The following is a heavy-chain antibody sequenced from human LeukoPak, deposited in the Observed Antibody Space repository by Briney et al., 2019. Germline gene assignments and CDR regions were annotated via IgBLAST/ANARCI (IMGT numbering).Heavy chain of an antibody. CDR1: GGSISSGDYY. CDR3: ARALWFGELLYYYYGMDV. D-gene: IGHD3-10*01. CDR2: IYYSGST. J-gene: IGHJ6*02. V-gene: IGHV4-30-4*01. Sequence: PSETLSLTCTVSGGSISSGDYYWRWIRQPPGTGLEWIGYIYYSGSTYYNPSLKSRVTISVDTSKNQFSLKLSSVTAADTAVYYCARALWFGELLYYYYGMDVWGQGTTVTVSS.